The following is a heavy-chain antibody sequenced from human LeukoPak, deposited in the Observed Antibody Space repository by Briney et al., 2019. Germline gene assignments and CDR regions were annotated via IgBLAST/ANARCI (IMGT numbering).Heavy chain of an antibody. CDR2: ISGSGGST. CDR3: AKDRDIVVVPAARGGLDY. CDR1: GFTFSSYA. J-gene: IGHJ4*02. V-gene: IGHV3-23*01. Sequence: GGSLRLSCAASGFTFSSYAMSWVRQAPGKGLEWVSAISGSGGSTYYADSVKGRFTISRDNSKNTLYLQMNSLGAEDTAVYYCAKDRDIVVVPAARGGLDYWGQGTLVTVSS. D-gene: IGHD2-2*01.